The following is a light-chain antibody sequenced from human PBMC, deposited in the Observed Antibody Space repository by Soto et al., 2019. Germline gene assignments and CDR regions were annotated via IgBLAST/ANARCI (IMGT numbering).Light chain of an antibody. V-gene: IGKV3-15*01. Sequence: EVVLTQSPGTLSLSPGERATLSCRASQSVSGSDLAWYQQKPGQAPRLLIYGASNRATGVPARISGSVSGTEFTLTISSLQSEDFAVYCCQQYNNWPRTFGQGTKVDIK. CDR1: QSVSGSD. CDR2: GAS. CDR3: QQYNNWPRT. J-gene: IGKJ1*01.